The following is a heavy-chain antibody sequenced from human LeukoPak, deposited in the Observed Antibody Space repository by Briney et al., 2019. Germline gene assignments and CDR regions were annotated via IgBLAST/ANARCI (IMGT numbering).Heavy chain of an antibody. V-gene: IGHV3-30-3*01. CDR2: ISYDGSNK. CDR1: GFTFSSYA. CDR3: AREGGITMIVVAALDY. D-gene: IGHD3-22*01. Sequence: GGSLRLSCAAFGFTFSSYAMHWVRQAPGKGLEWVAVISYDGSNKYYADSVKGRFTISRDNSKNTLYLQMNSLRAEDTAVYYCAREGGITMIVVAALDYWGQGTLVTVSS. J-gene: IGHJ4*02.